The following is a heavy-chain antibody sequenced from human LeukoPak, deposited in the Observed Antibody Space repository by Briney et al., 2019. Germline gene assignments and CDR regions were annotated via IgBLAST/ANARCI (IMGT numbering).Heavy chain of an antibody. CDR1: GGSISSGDYY. D-gene: IGHD2-21*02. J-gene: IGHJ4*02. Sequence: PSQTLSLTCTVSGGSISSGDYYWGWIRQPPGKGLEWIGYIYYSGSTYYNPSLKSRVTISVNTSKNQFSLKLSSVTAADTAVYYCAKDHISQIVVVTAMAYFDYWGQGTLVTVSS. V-gene: IGHV4-30-4*01. CDR3: AKDHISQIVVVTAMAYFDY. CDR2: IYYSGST.